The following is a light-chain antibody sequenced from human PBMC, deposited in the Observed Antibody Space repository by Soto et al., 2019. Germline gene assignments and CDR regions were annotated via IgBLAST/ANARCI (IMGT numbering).Light chain of an antibody. Sequence: EIVMTQSPATLSVSPGERATLSCRASQSVSSSYLAWYQQKPGQAPRLLIYGASSRATGIPDRFSGSGSGTDFTLIISRLEPEDFAVYYCQQYGSSPLTFGGGTKVDIK. CDR1: QSVSSSY. V-gene: IGKV3-20*01. J-gene: IGKJ4*01. CDR3: QQYGSSPLT. CDR2: GAS.